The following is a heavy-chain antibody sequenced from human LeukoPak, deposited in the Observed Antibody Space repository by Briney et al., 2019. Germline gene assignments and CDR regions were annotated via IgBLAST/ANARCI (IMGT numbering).Heavy chain of an antibody. CDR1: GFTFSSYW. V-gene: IGHV3-74*01. Sequence: GGSLRLSCAASGFTFSSYWMHWVRQAPGKGLVWVSRINSDGSSTSYADSVKGRFTISRDNAKNTLYLQMNSLRAEDTAVYYCARGGSYYDSSGYYPLGYWGQGTLVTVSS. D-gene: IGHD3-22*01. J-gene: IGHJ4*02. CDR3: ARGGSYYDSSGYYPLGY. CDR2: INSDGSST.